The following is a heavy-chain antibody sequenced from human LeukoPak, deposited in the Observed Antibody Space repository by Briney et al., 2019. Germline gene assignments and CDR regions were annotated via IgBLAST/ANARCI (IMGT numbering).Heavy chain of an antibody. Sequence: KSSETLSLTCTVSGGSISSGSYYWSWIRQPAGKVLEWIGRIYTSGSTSYNPSLKSRVTISVDTSKNQFSLKLSSVTAADTAVYYCARVITDYYDSSGYSDYFNYWGQGTLVTVSS. V-gene: IGHV4-61*02. CDR3: ARVITDYYDSSGYSDYFNY. D-gene: IGHD3-22*01. CDR2: IYTSGST. J-gene: IGHJ4*02. CDR1: GGSISSGSYY.